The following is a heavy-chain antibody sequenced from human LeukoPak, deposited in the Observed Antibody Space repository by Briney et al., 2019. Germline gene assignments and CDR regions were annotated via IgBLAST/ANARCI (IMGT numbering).Heavy chain of an antibody. V-gene: IGHV3-9*01. CDR1: GFTFDDYA. Sequence: GRSLRLSCAASGFTFDDYAMHWVRQAPGKGLEWVSGISWNSGSIGYADSVKGRFTISRDNAKNSLYLQMNSLRAEDTALYYCAKDGDFMSSGPVGYFDYWGQGTLVTVSS. CDR3: AKDGDFMSSGPVGYFDY. J-gene: IGHJ4*02. CDR2: ISWNSGSI. D-gene: IGHD6-19*01.